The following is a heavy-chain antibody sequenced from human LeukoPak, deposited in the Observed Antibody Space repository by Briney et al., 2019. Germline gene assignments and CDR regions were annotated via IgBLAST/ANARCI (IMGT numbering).Heavy chain of an antibody. CDR1: GFSFSSYA. Sequence: GGSLRLSCAASGFSFSSYAMSWVRQAPGKGLEWVSAISGTGATTYYADSVKGRFTISRDNSKNTLYLEMNSLRAEDTAVYYCAKDRTGDKPYYFDYWGQGALVTVSS. V-gene: IGHV3-23*01. D-gene: IGHD7-27*01. J-gene: IGHJ4*02. CDR2: ISGTGATT. CDR3: AKDRTGDKPYYFDY.